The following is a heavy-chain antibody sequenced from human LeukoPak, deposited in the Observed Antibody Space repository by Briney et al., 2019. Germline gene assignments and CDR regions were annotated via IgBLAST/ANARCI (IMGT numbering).Heavy chain of an antibody. Sequence: ASMKVSCKASGYTFTNYYMHWVRQAPGQGLEWMGIINPGGGNTGYAQKFQGRVTMTRDTSTNTVYMELSSLRSEDTAVYYCAREGGSCSSTSCSLQYFDYWGQGTLVTVSS. D-gene: IGHD2-2*01. J-gene: IGHJ4*02. CDR1: GYTFTNYY. V-gene: IGHV1-46*03. CDR3: AREGGSCSSTSCSLQYFDY. CDR2: INPGGGNT.